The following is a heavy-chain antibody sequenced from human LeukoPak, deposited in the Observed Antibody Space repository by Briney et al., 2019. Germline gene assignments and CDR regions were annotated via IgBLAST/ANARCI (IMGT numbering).Heavy chain of an antibody. J-gene: IGHJ4*02. CDR2: MLPIFVTA. Sequence: SVKDSCKSSGGTFSSYACSGVRQPPARGGEWMGGMLPIFVTANYAQKFQGRVTITADEATSTAYMELSGMKPQERAVYYCARDGYSGYGTFVYWGQGTLVTVSS. CDR3: ARDGYSGYGTFVY. V-gene: IGHV1-69*13. D-gene: IGHD5-12*01. CDR1: GGTFSSYA.